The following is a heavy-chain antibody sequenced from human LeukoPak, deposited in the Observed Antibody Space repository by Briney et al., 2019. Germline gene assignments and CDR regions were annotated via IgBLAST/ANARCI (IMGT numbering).Heavy chain of an antibody. V-gene: IGHV2-5*02. CDR1: GFPLTTTGVA. D-gene: IGHD1-1*01. CDR3: VHRQTGSTSFDY. CDR2: IFWDDDK. J-gene: IGHJ4*02. Sequence: SGPTLVKPTQTLTLTCSFSGFPLTTTGVAVGWTRQPPGKALEWLALIFWDDDKKYSPSLKSRVTITKDTSNNQVVLIITNMDPVDTATYHCVHRQTGSTSFDYWGQGTLVIVSS.